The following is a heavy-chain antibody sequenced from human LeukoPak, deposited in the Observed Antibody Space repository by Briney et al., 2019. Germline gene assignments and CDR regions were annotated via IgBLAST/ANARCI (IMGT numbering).Heavy chain of an antibody. D-gene: IGHD6-13*01. J-gene: IGHJ4*02. CDR1: GFTFSSYA. Sequence: GGSLRLSCAASGFTFSSYAMHWVRQAPGKGLEWVAVISYDGSNKYYADSVKGRFTISRDNSKNTLYLQMNSLRAEDTAVYYCAKDDGYSRIWGQGTLVTVSS. CDR3: AKDDGYSRI. V-gene: IGHV3-30-3*01. CDR2: ISYDGSNK.